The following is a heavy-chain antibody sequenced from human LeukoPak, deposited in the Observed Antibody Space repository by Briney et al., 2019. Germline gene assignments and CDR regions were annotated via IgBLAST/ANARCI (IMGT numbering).Heavy chain of an antibody. D-gene: IGHD1-1*01. CDR3: ARDQLGAVLYFDY. V-gene: IGHV3-21*04. CDR1: GFTFSDYH. CDR2: ISTSNSYI. Sequence: PGGSLRLSCVVSGFTFSDYHMNWVRQAPGKGLEWVSSISTSNSYIYYADSLTGRFTISRDNAKNSLYLQINSLRVEDTAVYYCARDQLGAVLYFDYWGQGALVTVSS. J-gene: IGHJ4*02.